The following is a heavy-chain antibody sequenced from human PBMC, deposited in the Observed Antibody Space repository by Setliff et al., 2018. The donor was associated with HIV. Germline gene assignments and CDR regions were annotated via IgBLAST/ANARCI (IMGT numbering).Heavy chain of an antibody. CDR3: ARDRALGRSGSHRIDDGFDI. J-gene: IGHJ6*02. Sequence: ASVKVSCKASGYTFTDYYITWVRQAPGQGLEWMGRINPNSGDTKYAQRLQGRVTMTRDTSMTTASMDLSSLRTDDTAVYYCARDRALGRSGSHRIDDGFDIWGQGSTVTVSS. CDR2: INPNSGDT. CDR1: GYTFTDYY. V-gene: IGHV1-2*06. D-gene: IGHD1-26*01.